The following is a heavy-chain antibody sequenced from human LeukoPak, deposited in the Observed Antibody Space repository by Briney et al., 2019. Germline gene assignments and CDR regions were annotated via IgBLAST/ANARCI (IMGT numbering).Heavy chain of an antibody. CDR1: GFTLSSYA. J-gene: IGHJ4*02. V-gene: IGHV3-23*01. D-gene: IGHD3-22*01. Sequence: GGSLRLSCAASGFTLSSYAMTWVRQAPGKGLEWVSDIGDSGATTYYADSVKGRFTVSRDNSQNTVYLHMNSLRADDTAVYYCAQEHFDTSGYYSRFDNWGQGILVTVSS. CDR2: IGDSGATT. CDR3: AQEHFDTSGYYSRFDN.